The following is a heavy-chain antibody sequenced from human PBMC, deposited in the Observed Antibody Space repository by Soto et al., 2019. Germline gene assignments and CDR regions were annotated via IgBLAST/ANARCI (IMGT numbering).Heavy chain of an antibody. CDR3: SRWEYYYGSGADPTQSYFDS. CDR2: ISGSDYST. CDR1: GFTFSSYA. Sequence: VGSLRLSCAASGFTFSSYAMSWVRQAPGKGLEWVSAISGSDYSTYYADSVKGRFTISRDNSKNTLFLQMSSLRSEDTAVYYCSRWEYYYGSGADPTQSYFDSWGQGTLVTVS. V-gene: IGHV3-23*01. D-gene: IGHD3-10*01. J-gene: IGHJ4*02.